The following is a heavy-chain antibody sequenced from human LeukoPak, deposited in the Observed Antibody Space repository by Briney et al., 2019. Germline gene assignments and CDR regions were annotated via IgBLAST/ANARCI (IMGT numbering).Heavy chain of an antibody. CDR3: AKVFFSGSYYAASDY. CDR1: GFTFNTYE. V-gene: IGHV3-48*01. CDR2: ITSSGSTI. J-gene: IGHJ4*02. Sequence: GGSLRLSCAASGFTFNTYEMNWVRQAPGKGLEWVSYITSSGSTIYYADYVKGRFTISRDNSKNTLYLQMNSLGAEDTAVYYCAKVFFSGSYYAASDYWGQGTLVTVSS. D-gene: IGHD1-26*01.